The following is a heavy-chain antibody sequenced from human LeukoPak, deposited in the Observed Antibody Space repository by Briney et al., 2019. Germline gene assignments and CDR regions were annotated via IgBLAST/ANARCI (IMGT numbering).Heavy chain of an antibody. V-gene: IGHV3-23*01. CDR3: AKDGGLWVSAHWGDS. Sequence: GGSLRLSCTASGFTFSSYTMSWVRQAPGKGLKWVSTITTGGPNTYYADSVKGRFTVSRDDSKNTLYLQMSSLRAEDTAVYYCAKDGGLWVSAHWGDSWGRGTLVTVSS. J-gene: IGHJ4*02. CDR2: ITTGGPNT. D-gene: IGHD7-27*01. CDR1: GFTFSSYT.